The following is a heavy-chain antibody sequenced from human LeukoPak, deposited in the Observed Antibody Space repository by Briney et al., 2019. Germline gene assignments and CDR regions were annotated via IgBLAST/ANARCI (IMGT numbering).Heavy chain of an antibody. J-gene: IGHJ3*02. D-gene: IGHD3-3*01. CDR2: IYTSGST. Sequence: SETLSLTCTVSGGSISSYYWSWIRQPAGKGLEWIGRIYTSGSTNYNPSLKSRVTMSVDTSKSQFSLKLSSVTAADTAVYYCEGRFLEWLPNALDIWGQGTMVTVSS. CDR3: EGRFLEWLPNALDI. CDR1: GGSISSYY. V-gene: IGHV4-4*07.